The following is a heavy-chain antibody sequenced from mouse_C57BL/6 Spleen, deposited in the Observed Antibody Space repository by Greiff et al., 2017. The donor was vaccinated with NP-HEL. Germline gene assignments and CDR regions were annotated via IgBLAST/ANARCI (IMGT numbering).Heavy chain of an antibody. Sequence: QVQLQQSGAELVRPGTSVKMSCKASGYTFTNYWIGWAKQRPGHGLEWIGDIYPGGGYTNYNEKFKGKATLTADKSSSTAYMQFSSLTSEDSAIYYCARSGAGTGFAYWGQGTLVTVSA. V-gene: IGHV1-63*01. J-gene: IGHJ3*01. CDR2: IYPGGGYT. D-gene: IGHD4-1*01. CDR1: GYTFTNYW. CDR3: ARSGAGTGFAY.